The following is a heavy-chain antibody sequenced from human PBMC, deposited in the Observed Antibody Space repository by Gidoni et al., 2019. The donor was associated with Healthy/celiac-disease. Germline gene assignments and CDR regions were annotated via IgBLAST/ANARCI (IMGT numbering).Heavy chain of an antibody. CDR3: TTEYYSSGWYSGWFDP. V-gene: IGHV3-15*01. D-gene: IGHD6-19*01. J-gene: IGHJ5*02. Sequence: EVQLVESGGGFVKPGGSLRLSCASSGFSFSYAWMSWVRQAPGKGLEWVGSIKSKTDGGTTDYAAPVKGRFTISRDDSKNTLYLQMNSLKTEDTAVYYCTTEYYSSGWYSGWFDPWGQGTLVTVSS. CDR2: IKSKTDGGTT. CDR1: GFSFSYAW.